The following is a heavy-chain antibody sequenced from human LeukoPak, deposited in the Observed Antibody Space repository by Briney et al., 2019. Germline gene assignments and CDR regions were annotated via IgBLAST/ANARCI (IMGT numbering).Heavy chain of an antibody. V-gene: IGHV4-4*07. CDR1: GGSISSYY. CDR3: ARGRGYCTNGVSYSPYGMDV. J-gene: IGHJ6*02. D-gene: IGHD2-8*01. CDR2: IYTSGST. Sequence: SETLSLTCTVSGGSISSYYWSWIRQPAGKGLEWIGRIYTSGSTNYNPSPKSRVTMSVDTSKNQFSLKLSSVTAADTAVYYCARGRGYCTNGVSYSPYGMDVWGQGTTVTVSS.